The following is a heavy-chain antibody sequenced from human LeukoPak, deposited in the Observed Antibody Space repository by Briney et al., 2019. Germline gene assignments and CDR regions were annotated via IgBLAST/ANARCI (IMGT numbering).Heavy chain of an antibody. J-gene: IGHJ5*02. CDR3: AKGTTYYYDSSGYSAVA. Sequence: GGSLRPSCAASGFTFSSYGMSWDRQAPGKGLEWVSAISGSGGSTYYADSVKGRFTISRDNSKNTLYLQMNSLRAEDTAVYYCAKGTTYYYDSSGYSAVAWGQGTLVTVSS. CDR2: ISGSGGST. D-gene: IGHD3-22*01. CDR1: GFTFSSYG. V-gene: IGHV3-23*01.